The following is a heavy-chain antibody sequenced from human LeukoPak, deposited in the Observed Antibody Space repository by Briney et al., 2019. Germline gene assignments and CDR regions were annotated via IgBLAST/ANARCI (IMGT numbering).Heavy chain of an antibody. Sequence: PSETLSLTCAVYGGSFSGYYWSWIRQPPGKGLEWIGEINHSGSTNYNPSLKSRVTISVDTSKNQFSLKLSSVTAADTAVYYCARHFSPHYYDSSGYYPPPDDAFDIWGQGTMVTVSS. CDR3: ARHFSPHYYDSSGYYPPPDDAFDI. CDR2: INHSGST. V-gene: IGHV4-34*01. D-gene: IGHD3-22*01. J-gene: IGHJ3*02. CDR1: GGSFSGYY.